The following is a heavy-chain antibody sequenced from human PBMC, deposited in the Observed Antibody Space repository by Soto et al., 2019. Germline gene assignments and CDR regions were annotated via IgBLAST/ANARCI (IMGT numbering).Heavy chain of an antibody. V-gene: IGHV4-31*03. D-gene: IGHD3-3*01. J-gene: IGHJ4*02. CDR3: ARRVGERFLEWFDY. Sequence: QVQLQESGPGLVKPSQTLSLTCTVSGGSISRGGYYWSWIRQNPGKGLEWIGYIYYSGSTYYNPSLKSRVTISVDTSKNQFSLKLSSVTAADTAVYYCARRVGERFLEWFDYWGQGTLVTVSS. CDR2: IYYSGST. CDR1: GGSISRGGYY.